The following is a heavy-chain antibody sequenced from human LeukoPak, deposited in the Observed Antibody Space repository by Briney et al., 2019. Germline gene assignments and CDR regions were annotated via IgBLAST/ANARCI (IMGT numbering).Heavy chain of an antibody. CDR3: ARLTSSWYQDWYFDL. Sequence: GSLRLSCAASGFTFSNAWMSWVRQPAGKGLEWIGRIYTSGSTNYNPSLKSRVTMSVDTSKKQFSLKLSSVTAADTAVYYCARLTSSWYQDWYFDLWGRGTLVTVSS. D-gene: IGHD6-13*01. V-gene: IGHV4-4*07. J-gene: IGHJ2*01. CDR2: IYTSGST. CDR1: GFTFSNAW.